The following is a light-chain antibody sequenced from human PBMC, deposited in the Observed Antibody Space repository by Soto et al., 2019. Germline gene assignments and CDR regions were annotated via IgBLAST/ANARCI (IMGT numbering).Light chain of an antibody. CDR2: DVN. V-gene: IGLV2-11*01. CDR3: CSHAGSWV. CDR1: SSDVGGYNY. J-gene: IGLJ3*02. Sequence: QSALTQPRSVSGSLGQSVTISCTGTSSDVGGYNYVSWFQQLPGKAPKLMIYDVNKRPSGVPDRFSGSKSGNTASLTISGLQAADEADYYCCSHAGSWVFGGGTKLTVL.